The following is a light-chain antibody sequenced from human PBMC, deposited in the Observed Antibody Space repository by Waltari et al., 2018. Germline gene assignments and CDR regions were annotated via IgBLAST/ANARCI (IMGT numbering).Light chain of an antibody. CDR2: DVS. V-gene: IGLV2-11*01. J-gene: IGLJ2*01. CDR3: CSYAGSYTVV. Sequence: QSALTQPRSVSGSPGPSVTISCTGTSSAVGAYTHASWYQHHPGKAPKLMIYDVSKRPSGVPDRFSGSKSGNTASLTISGLQAEDEADYFCCSYAGSYTVVFGGGTKLTVL. CDR1: SSAVGAYTH.